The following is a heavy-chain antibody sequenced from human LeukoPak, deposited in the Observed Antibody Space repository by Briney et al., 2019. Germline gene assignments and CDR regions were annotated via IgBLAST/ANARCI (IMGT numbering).Heavy chain of an antibody. V-gene: IGHV4-34*01. CDR2: INHSGST. J-gene: IGHJ4*02. Sequence: PSETLSLTCAVYGGSFSGYYWSWIRQPPGKGLEWIGEINHSGSTNYNPSPKSRVTMSVDTSKNQFSLKLSSVTAADTAVYYCAREVGSWTNYYFDYWGQGTLVTVSS. D-gene: IGHD3-10*01. CDR3: AREVGSWTNYYFDY. CDR1: GGSFSGYY.